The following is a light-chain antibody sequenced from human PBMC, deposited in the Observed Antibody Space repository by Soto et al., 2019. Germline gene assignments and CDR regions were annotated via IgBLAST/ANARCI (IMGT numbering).Light chain of an antibody. J-gene: IGLJ2*01. V-gene: IGLV3-1*01. CDR2: QDS. CDR1: RLDNKY. Sequence: SHELTQPPSVSVSPGQAASITCSGDRLDNKYACWYQQKPGQSPVLVIYQDSKRPSGIPERFSGSNPGNTATLTISGTQAMDEADYYCQAWDSNTAVFGGGTKLTVL. CDR3: QAWDSNTAV.